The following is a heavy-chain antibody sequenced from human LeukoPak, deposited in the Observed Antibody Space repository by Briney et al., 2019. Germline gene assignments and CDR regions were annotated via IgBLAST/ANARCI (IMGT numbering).Heavy chain of an antibody. CDR3: ARGYFDSSYYAY. D-gene: IGHD3-22*01. Sequence: SETLSLTCTVSGGSISSYYWSWIRQPPGKGLEWVGYIYHSGSTNYNPSLKSRVTISVDTSKNQFSLKLSSVTAADTAVYYCARGYFDSSYYAYWGQGTLVTVSS. V-gene: IGHV4-59*01. J-gene: IGHJ4*02. CDR2: IYHSGST. CDR1: GGSISSYY.